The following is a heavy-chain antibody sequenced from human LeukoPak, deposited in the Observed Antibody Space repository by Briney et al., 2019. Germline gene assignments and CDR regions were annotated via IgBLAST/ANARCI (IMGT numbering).Heavy chain of an antibody. D-gene: IGHD5-18*01. V-gene: IGHV3-9*01. CDR1: GFTFNDYA. CDR2: IIWNSGSI. J-gene: IGHJ4*02. Sequence: GGSLRLSCAASGFTFNDYAMHWVRRAPGKGLEWVSGIIWNSGSIGYADSVKGRFTISRDNAKNSLYLQMNSLRAEDTALYYCAKDVDTAMVSSSPLDYWGQGTLVTVCS. CDR3: AKDVDTAMVSSSPLDY.